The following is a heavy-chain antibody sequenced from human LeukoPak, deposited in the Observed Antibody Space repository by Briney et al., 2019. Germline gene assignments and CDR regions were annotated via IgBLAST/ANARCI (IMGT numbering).Heavy chain of an antibody. Sequence: SETLSLTCAVSGGSMKDYYWSWIRQPPGKGLQWIAYINDNGHSGYNPSLESRVTISVDTSKNHFSLRLRSVTAADTAVYYCARESADYVRGSFSGYWGQGILVTVSS. V-gene: IGHV4-59*12. J-gene: IGHJ4*02. CDR3: ARESADYVRGSFSGY. CDR2: INDNGHS. CDR1: GGSMKDYY. D-gene: IGHD3-16*01.